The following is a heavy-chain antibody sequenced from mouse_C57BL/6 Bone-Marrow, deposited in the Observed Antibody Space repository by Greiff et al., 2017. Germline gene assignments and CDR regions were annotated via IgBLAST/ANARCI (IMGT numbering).Heavy chain of an antibody. CDR1: GYSITSGYY. CDR2: ISYDGSN. Sequence: DVKLQESGPGLVKPSQSLSLTCSVTGYSITSGYYWNWIRQFPGNKLEWMGYISYDGSNNYNPSLKNRISITRDTSKNQFFLKLNSVTTEDTATYYCARDVPARAMDYWGQGTSVTVSS. CDR3: ARDVPARAMDY. J-gene: IGHJ4*01. V-gene: IGHV3-6*01.